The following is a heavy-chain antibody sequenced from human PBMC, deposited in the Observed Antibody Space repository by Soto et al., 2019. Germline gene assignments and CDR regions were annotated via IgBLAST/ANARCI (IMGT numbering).Heavy chain of an antibody. J-gene: IGHJ4*02. Sequence: QVQLQESGPGLVKPSETLSLTCTVSGGSISSYYWSWLRQPPGKGLECIGYIYYIGSTNYNPSLKSRVTISVDTSKNQSSLKMSSVTAADTAVYYCARRYGSFFDYWVQGPLVTVSS. CDR1: GGSISSYY. V-gene: IGHV4-59*08. CDR3: ARRYGSFFDY. CDR2: IYYIGST. D-gene: IGHD2-15*01.